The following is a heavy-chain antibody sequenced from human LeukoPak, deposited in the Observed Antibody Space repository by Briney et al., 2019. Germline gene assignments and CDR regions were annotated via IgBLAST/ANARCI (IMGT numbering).Heavy chain of an antibody. D-gene: IGHD1-26*01. Sequence: PTAGTLRLSCAASGFTFDDYAMNWVRQAPGKGLEGVSAITGSGGRTYYADSVKGRVTISRDNSKNTLYLQMNSLRAEDTAIYYCAKEYTGTFSPFPSYFDNWGQGTLVTVSS. V-gene: IGHV3-23*01. J-gene: IGHJ4*02. CDR3: AKEYTGTFSPFPSYFDN. CDR1: GFTFDDYA. CDR2: ITGSGGRT.